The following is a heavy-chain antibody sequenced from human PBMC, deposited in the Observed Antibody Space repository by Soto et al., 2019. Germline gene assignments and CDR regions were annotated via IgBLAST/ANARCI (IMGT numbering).Heavy chain of an antibody. D-gene: IGHD2-2*01. CDR3: ASRYAPSEFDH. CDR2: INHSGST. V-gene: IGHV4-34*01. Sequence: SSETLSLTCAVYGGSFSGYYWSWIRQPPGKGLEWIGEINHSGSTNYNPSLKSRVTISVDTSKNQFSLKLSSVTAADTGVYFCASRYAPSEFDHWGQGSLVTVSS. CDR1: GGSFSGYY. J-gene: IGHJ4*02.